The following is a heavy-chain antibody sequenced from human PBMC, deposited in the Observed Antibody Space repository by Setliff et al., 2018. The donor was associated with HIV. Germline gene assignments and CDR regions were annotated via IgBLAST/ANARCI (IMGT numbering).Heavy chain of an antibody. CDR2: ISGSGDKT. V-gene: IGHV3-23*01. Sequence: PGGSLRLSCAASGFTFNTYAMSWVRQAPGKGLESVSAISGSGDKTYYADSVKGRFTISRDNSKNTLDLQISSLEAEDTAVYYCVREERAADSGSYYSSRWFDRWGQGTLVTVSS. CDR1: GFTFNTYA. CDR3: VREERAADSGSYYSSRWFDR. J-gene: IGHJ5*02. D-gene: IGHD1-26*01.